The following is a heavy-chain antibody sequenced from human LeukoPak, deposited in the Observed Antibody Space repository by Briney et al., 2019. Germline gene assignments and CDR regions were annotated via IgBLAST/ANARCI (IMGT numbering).Heavy chain of an antibody. CDR3: AKKAHPAGSYFSTEHYFDY. CDR1: GFTFSSYA. CDR2: ISSSGGTT. Sequence: GGSLRLSCAASGFTFSSYAMSWVRQAPGKGLEWVSGISSSGGTTYYADSVKGRFAISRDSSKNTLHLQMNSLRAEDTAVYYCAKKAHPAGSYFSTEHYFDYWGQGTLVTVSS. D-gene: IGHD1-26*01. J-gene: IGHJ4*02. V-gene: IGHV3-23*01.